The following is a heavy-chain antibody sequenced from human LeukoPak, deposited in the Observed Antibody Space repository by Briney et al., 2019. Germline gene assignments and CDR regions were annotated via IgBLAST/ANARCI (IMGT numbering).Heavy chain of an antibody. V-gene: IGHV4-59*12. CDR1: GGSISSYY. Sequence: SETLSLTCTVSGGSISSYYWSWIRQPPGKGLEWIGYIYYSGSTNYNPSLKSRVTMSVDTSKNQFSLKLSSVTAADTAVYYCARDPYGDRDYWGQGTLVTVSS. CDR3: ARDPYGDRDY. D-gene: IGHD4-17*01. J-gene: IGHJ4*02. CDR2: IYYSGST.